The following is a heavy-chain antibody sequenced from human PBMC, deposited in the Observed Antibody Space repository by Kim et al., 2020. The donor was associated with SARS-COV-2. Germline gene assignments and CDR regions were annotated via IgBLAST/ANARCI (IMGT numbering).Heavy chain of an antibody. D-gene: IGHD6-13*01. CDR3: ARVPLGIAAAGPYYYYGMDV. CDR1: GGTFSSYA. J-gene: IGHJ6*02. V-gene: IGHV1-69*13. CDR2: IIPIFGTA. Sequence: SVKVSCKASGGTFSSYAISWVRQAPGQGLEWMGGIIPIFGTANYAQKFQGRVTITADESTSTAYMELSSLRSEDTAVYYCARVPLGIAAAGPYYYYGMDVWGQGTTVTVSS.